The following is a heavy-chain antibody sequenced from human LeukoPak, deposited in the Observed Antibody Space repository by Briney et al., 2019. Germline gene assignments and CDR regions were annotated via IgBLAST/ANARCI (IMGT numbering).Heavy chain of an antibody. CDR3: GRAFPPGRTSSAGDL. CDR1: GFTFSDYD. J-gene: IGHJ4*02. CDR2: ISYLSTHV. Sequence: PGGSLRLSCSASGFTFSDYDMNWVRQAPGKGLEWVSSISYLSTHVYYGDSVKGRFSISKDNAKNSLYLQMNSLGAEDTAIYYCGRAFPPGRTSSAGDLWGQGILVTVSS. V-gene: IGHV3-21*01. D-gene: IGHD3-16*01.